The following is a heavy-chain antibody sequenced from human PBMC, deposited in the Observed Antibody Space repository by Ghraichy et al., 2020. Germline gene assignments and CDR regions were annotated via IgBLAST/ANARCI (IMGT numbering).Heavy chain of an antibody. CDR2: IYYSGST. D-gene: IGHD2-15*01. CDR3: ARRWVCSGGSCYGENDY. Sequence: SETLSLTCTVSGGSISSSSYYWGWIRQPPGKGLEWIGSIYYSGSTYYNPSLKSRVTISVDTSKNQFSLKLSSVTAADTAVYYCARRWVCSGGSCYGENDYWGQGTLVTVSS. J-gene: IGHJ4*02. CDR1: GGSISSSSYY. V-gene: IGHV4-39*01.